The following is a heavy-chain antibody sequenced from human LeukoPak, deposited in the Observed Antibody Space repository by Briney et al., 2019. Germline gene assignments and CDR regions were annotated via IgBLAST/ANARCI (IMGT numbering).Heavy chain of an antibody. CDR1: GFTFSSYS. D-gene: IGHD6-19*01. CDR2: ISSSSSYI. Sequence: GGSLRLSCAASGFTFSSYSMNRVRQAPGKGLEWVSSISSSSSYIYYADSVKGRFAISGDNAKNSLYLQMNSLRAEDTAVYYCARDHSSGSAEYFQHWGQGTLVTVSS. V-gene: IGHV3-21*01. CDR3: ARDHSSGSAEYFQH. J-gene: IGHJ1*01.